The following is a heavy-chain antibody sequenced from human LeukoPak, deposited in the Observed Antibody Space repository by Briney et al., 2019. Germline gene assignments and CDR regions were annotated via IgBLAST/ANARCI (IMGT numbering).Heavy chain of an antibody. CDR2: INPNSGDM. Sequence: ASVRVSCKASGYTFTDHYMHWVRQAPGQGLEHMGWINPNSGDMKYAQKFQGRVTMTRDTSINTAYMELRSLRSDDTAVYYCARLHSRIPVAGSGNRLDPRGQGTLVTVSS. CDR3: ARLHSRIPVAGSGNRLDP. V-gene: IGHV1-2*02. D-gene: IGHD6-19*01. J-gene: IGHJ5*02. CDR1: GYTFTDHY.